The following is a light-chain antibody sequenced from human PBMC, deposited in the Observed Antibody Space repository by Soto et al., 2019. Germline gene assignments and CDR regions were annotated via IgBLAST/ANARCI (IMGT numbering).Light chain of an antibody. CDR3: QHYDISLFA. J-gene: IGKJ3*01. Sequence: EIALTQSPGTLSVSLGERATLSCRASQSVSSNLAWYQQKPGQAPRLLIYGASSRATGIPDRFSGSGFGIDFTLTISRLEPEDFAVYYCQHYDISLFAFGPGTKVDIK. V-gene: IGKV3-20*01. CDR2: GAS. CDR1: QSVSSN.